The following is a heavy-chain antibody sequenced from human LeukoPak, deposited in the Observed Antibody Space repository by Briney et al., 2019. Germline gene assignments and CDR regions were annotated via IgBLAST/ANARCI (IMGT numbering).Heavy chain of an antibody. D-gene: IGHD2-2*01. J-gene: IGHJ5*02. CDR3: ARGNVVVPAASLSWFDP. CDR2: INPNSGGT. CDR1: GYTFTCYY. V-gene: IGHV1-2*06. Sequence: ASVKVSCKASGYTFTCYYMHWVRQAPGQGLEWMGRINPNSGGTNYAQKFQGRVTMTRDTSISTAYMELSSLRSEDTAVYYCARGNVVVPAASLSWFDPWGQGTLVTVSS.